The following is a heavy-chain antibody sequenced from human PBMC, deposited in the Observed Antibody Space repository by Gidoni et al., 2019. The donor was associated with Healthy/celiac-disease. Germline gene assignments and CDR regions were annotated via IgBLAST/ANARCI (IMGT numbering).Heavy chain of an antibody. CDR3: ARENTAMVENYYYYYGMDV. CDR2: IIPILGIA. D-gene: IGHD5-18*01. V-gene: IGHV1-69*04. Sequence: QVQLVQSGAEVKTPGSSVKVSCKASGGTFSSYGISWVRQAPGQGLELMGRIIPILGIANYAQKFQGRVTITADKSTSTAYMELSSLRSEDTAVYYCARENTAMVENYYYYYGMDVWGQGTTVTVSS. CDR1: GGTFSSYG. J-gene: IGHJ6*02.